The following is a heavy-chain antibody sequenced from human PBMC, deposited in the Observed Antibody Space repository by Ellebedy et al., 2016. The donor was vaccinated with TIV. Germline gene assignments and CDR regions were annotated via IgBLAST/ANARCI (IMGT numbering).Heavy chain of an antibody. CDR2: ISSSGSTR. D-gene: IGHD3-9*01. J-gene: IGHJ4*02. V-gene: IGHV3-48*02. CDR3: ARQAYDILTGYHEELDY. Sequence: GESLKISXVVSGFTFNSYAMGWVRQAPGKGLEWVSYISSSGSTRYYADSVKGRFTISTDNVKNSLYLQMNSLRDEDTAVYYCARQAYDILTGYHEELDYWGQGTLVTVSS. CDR1: GFTFNSYA.